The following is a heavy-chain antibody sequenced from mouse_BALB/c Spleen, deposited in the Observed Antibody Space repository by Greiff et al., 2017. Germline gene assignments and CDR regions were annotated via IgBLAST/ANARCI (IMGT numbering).Heavy chain of an antibody. CDR2: INPYNGDT. J-gene: IGHJ3*01. CDR1: GYSFTGYF. Sequence: VQLQQSGPELVKPGASVKISCKASGYSFTGYFMNWVMQSHGKSLEWIGRINPYNGDTFYNQKFKGKATLTVDKSSSTAHMELRSLASEDSAVYYCARSSMITTSWFAYWGQGTLVTVSA. CDR3: ARSSMITTSWFAY. D-gene: IGHD2-4*01. V-gene: IGHV1-20*02.